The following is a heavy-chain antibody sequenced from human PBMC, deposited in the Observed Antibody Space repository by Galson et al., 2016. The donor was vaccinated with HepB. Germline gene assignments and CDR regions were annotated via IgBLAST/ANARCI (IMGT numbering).Heavy chain of an antibody. Sequence: QKFQGRVTITRDTSASTAYVELSSLRSEDTAVYYCARVGHCSSTSCYHYGMDVWGQGTTVTVSS. J-gene: IGHJ6*02. CDR3: ARVGHCSSTSCYHYGMDV. V-gene: IGHV1-3*01. D-gene: IGHD2-2*01.